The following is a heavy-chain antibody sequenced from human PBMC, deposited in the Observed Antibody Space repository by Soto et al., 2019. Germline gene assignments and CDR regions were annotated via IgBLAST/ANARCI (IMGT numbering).Heavy chain of an antibody. CDR2: IYYSGST. CDR1: GGSISSYY. V-gene: IGHV4-59*01. CDR3: ARVWGGAFDF. D-gene: IGHD3-10*01. Sequence: QVQLQESGPGLVKPSETLSLTCTVSGGSISSYYWSWIRQPPGKGLEWIGYIYYSGSTNYNPSLKSRVPISVDTSKNQFSLKLSSVTAADTAVYYCARVWGGAFDFWGRGTMVTVSS. J-gene: IGHJ3*01.